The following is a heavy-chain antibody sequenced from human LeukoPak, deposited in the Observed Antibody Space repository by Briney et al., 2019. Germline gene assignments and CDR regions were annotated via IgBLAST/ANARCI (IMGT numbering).Heavy chain of an antibody. CDR3: ARDPEVSEFVVATASAAGY. J-gene: IGHJ4*02. V-gene: IGHV4-38-2*02. CDR2: IYHSGST. D-gene: IGHD2-21*02. Sequence: PSETLSLTCTVSGYSISSGYYWGWIRQPPGKGLEWIGSIYHSGSTYYNPSLKSRVTISVDTSKNQFSLKLSSVTAADTAVYYCARDPEVSEFVVATASAAGYWGQGTLVTVSS. CDR1: GYSISSGYY.